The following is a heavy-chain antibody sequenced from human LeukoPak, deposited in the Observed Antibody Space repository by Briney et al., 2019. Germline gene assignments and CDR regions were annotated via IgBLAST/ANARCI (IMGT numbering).Heavy chain of an antibody. CDR2: IHYDGGSN. V-gene: IGHV3-30*02. J-gene: IGHJ4*02. CDR1: GFTFSSYG. Sequence: GGPLRLSCTAYGFTFSSYGMHWVRQAPGKGLEWVAFIHYDGGSNYYADSVKGRFTTSRDNSRNTLYLQMNSLRAEDTALYFCAKPNDYVWGSPPNEYWGQGTLVTV. D-gene: IGHD3-16*01. CDR3: AKPNDYVWGSPPNEY.